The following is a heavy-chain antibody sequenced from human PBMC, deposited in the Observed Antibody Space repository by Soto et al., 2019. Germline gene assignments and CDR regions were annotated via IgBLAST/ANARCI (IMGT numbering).Heavy chain of an antibody. Sequence: ASVKVSCKASGGTFSSYAISWVRQAPGQGLEWMGGIIPIFGTANYAQKFQGRVTITADESTSTAYMELSSLRSEDTAVYYCASDPMTTVYYYYGMDVWGQGTTVTVSS. CDR1: GGTFSSYA. D-gene: IGHD4-4*01. V-gene: IGHV1-69*13. CDR2: IIPIFGTA. CDR3: ASDPMTTVYYYYGMDV. J-gene: IGHJ6*02.